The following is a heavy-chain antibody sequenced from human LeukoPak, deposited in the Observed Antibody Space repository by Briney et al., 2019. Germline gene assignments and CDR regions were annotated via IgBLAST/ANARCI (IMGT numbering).Heavy chain of an antibody. Sequence: PSETLSLTCTVSGGSISSYYWSWIRQPPGKGLEWIGYIYYSGSTNYNPSLKSRVTISVDTSKNQFSLKLSSVTAADTAVYYCARHRASIAAAGTIDYWGQGTLVTVSS. J-gene: IGHJ4*02. CDR1: GGSISSYY. V-gene: IGHV4-59*08. CDR3: ARHRASIAAAGTIDY. D-gene: IGHD6-13*01. CDR2: IYYSGST.